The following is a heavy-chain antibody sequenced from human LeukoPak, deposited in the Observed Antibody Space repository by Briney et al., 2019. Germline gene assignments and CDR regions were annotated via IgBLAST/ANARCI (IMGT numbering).Heavy chain of an antibody. CDR2: INSDGSTT. CDR1: GFSFSSYW. CDR3: TKSAGSGLDS. J-gene: IGHJ4*02. D-gene: IGHD2-15*01. V-gene: IGHV3-74*01. Sequence: GGSLRLSCAASGFSFSSYWMYWVRQAPGKGLVWVSRINSDGSTTAYADSVKGRFTISRDNAKNTLYLQMNSLRAEDTAVYYCTKSAGSGLDSWGQGTLVTVSS.